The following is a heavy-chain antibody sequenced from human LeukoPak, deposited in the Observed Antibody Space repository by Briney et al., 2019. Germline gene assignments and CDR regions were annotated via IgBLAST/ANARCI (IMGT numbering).Heavy chain of an antibody. CDR2: IRSDGSNK. Sequence: PGGSLRLSCAGSGSSFSSYGMHWVRQAPGKGLEWMAFIRSDGSNKYYADSVKGRFTISRDNSKNTLYLQMNSLRAEDTAVYYCGALSGTTPLGGVGGQGTLVTVSS. CDR1: GSSFSSYG. V-gene: IGHV3-30*02. J-gene: IGHJ4*02. D-gene: IGHD1-1*01. CDR3: GALSGTTPLGGV.